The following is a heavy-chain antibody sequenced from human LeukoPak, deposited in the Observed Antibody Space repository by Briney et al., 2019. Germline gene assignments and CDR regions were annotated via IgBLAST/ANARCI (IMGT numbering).Heavy chain of an antibody. CDR2: IRSKAYGGTT. CDR3: TRDYPITMIVVVNDY. V-gene: IGHV3-49*03. CDR1: GFTFGDYA. J-gene: IGHJ4*02. D-gene: IGHD3-22*01. Sequence: GGSLRLSCTASGFTFGDYAMSWFRQAPGKGLEWVGFIRSKAYGGTTEYAASVKGRFTISRDDSKSIAYLQMNSLKTEDTAVYYCTRDYPITMIVVVNDYWGQGTRVTVSS.